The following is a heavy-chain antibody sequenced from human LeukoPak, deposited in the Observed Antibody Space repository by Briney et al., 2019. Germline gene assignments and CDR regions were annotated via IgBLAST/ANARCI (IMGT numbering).Heavy chain of an antibody. V-gene: IGHV1-8*01. CDR2: MNPNSGNT. CDR3: AREFRVVAPTQGDDY. CDR1: GYTFTSYD. D-gene: IGHD2-21*01. Sequence: ASVTVSCKASGYTFTSYDINWVRQAPGQGLEWMGWMNPNSGNTDYAQKFQGRVTITRNTSISTAYMELSSLRSEDTAVYYCAREFRVVAPTQGDDYWGQGTLVTVSS. J-gene: IGHJ4*02.